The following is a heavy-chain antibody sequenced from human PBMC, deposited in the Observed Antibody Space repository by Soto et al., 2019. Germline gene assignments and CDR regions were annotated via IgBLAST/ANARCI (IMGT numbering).Heavy chain of an antibody. CDR1: GGSFSGYY. CDR2: INHSGST. CDR3: ARDDYDILTASTYHY. Sequence: SETLSLTCAVYGGSFSGYYWSWIRQPPGKGLEWIGEINHSGSTNYNPSLKSRVTISIDTSKNQFSLKLSSVTAADTAVFYCARDDYDILTASTYHYWGQGTLVTVSS. D-gene: IGHD3-9*01. J-gene: IGHJ4*02. V-gene: IGHV4-34*01.